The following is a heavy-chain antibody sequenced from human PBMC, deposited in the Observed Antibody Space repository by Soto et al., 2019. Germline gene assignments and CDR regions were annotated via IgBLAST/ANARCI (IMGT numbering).Heavy chain of an antibody. CDR2: MNPNSGNT. V-gene: IGHV1-8*01. J-gene: IGHJ4*02. Sequence: GASVKVSCKASGYTFTSYDIDWVRQATGQGLEWMGWMNPNSGNTGYAQKFQGRVTMTRNTSISTAYIELSSLRSEDTAVYYCARSAIAAAGFGFDYWGQGTLVTVSS. CDR3: ARSAIAAAGFGFDY. CDR1: GYTFTSYD. D-gene: IGHD6-13*01.